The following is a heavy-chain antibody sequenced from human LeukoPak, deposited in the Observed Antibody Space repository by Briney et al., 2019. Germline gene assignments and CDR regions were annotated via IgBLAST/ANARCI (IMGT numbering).Heavy chain of an antibody. CDR1: GYTFTSYG. CDR2: ISAYNGNT. D-gene: IGHD6-13*01. J-gene: IGHJ4*02. Sequence: GASVKVSCKASGYTFTSYGISWVRQAPGQGLEWMGWISAYNGNTNYAQKLQGRVTMTTDTSTSTAYMELRSLRSDDTAVYYCARDVGYSSSWYVSPLDYWGQGTLVTVSS. CDR3: ARDVGYSSSWYVSPLDY. V-gene: IGHV1-18*01.